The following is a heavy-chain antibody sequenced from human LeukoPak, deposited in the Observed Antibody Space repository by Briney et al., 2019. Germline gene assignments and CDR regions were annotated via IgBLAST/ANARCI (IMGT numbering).Heavy chain of an antibody. CDR1: GFTFRTYA. V-gene: IGHV3-23*01. Sequence: GGSLRLSCAASGFTFRTYAMTWVRQAPGKGLEWVSSITGNGGSTYYADSVKGRFSISRDNSKNILYLQMNSLRAEDTAVYHCARDSGSYLQPTDYWGQGTLVTVSS. D-gene: IGHD1-26*01. CDR3: ARDSGSYLQPTDY. J-gene: IGHJ4*02. CDR2: ITGNGGST.